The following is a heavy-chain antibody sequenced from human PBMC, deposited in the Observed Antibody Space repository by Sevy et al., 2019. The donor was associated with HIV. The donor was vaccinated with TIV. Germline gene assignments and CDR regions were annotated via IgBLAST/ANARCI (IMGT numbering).Heavy chain of an antibody. CDR3: ASEYCSGGSCYTRLGY. J-gene: IGHJ4*02. D-gene: IGHD2-15*01. CDR1: GGTFSSYA. CDR2: IIPTFGTA. V-gene: IGHV1-69*06. Sequence: ASVKVSCKASGGTFSSYAISWVRQAPGQGLEWMGGIIPTFGTANYAQKFQGRVTITADKSTSTAYMELSSLRSEDTAVYYCASEYCSGGSCYTRLGYWGQGTLVTVSS.